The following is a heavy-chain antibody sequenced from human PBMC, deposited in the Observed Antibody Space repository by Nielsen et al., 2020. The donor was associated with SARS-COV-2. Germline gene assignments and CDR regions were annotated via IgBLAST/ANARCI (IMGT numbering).Heavy chain of an antibody. V-gene: IGHV4-61*02. CDR3: AGDFWSGYYTSNYYYGMDV. D-gene: IGHD3-3*01. Sequence: TLSLTCTVSGGSISSGSYYWSWIRQPAGKGLEWIGRIYTSGSTNYNPSLKSRVTISVDTSKNQFSLKLSSVTAADTAVYYCAGDFWSGYYTSNYYYGMDVWGQGTTVTVSS. CDR1: GGSISSGSYY. CDR2: IYTSGST. J-gene: IGHJ6*02.